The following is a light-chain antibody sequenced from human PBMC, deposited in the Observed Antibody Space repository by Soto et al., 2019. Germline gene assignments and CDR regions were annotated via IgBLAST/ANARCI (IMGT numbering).Light chain of an antibody. CDR1: QGISNY. CDR3: QKYNSDPPLT. V-gene: IGKV1-27*01. CDR2: AAS. Sequence: DIQMTQSPSSLSASVGDRVTITCRASQGISNYLAWYQQKPGKVPKLLIYAASTLQSGVPSRFSGSGSGTDFTITISSLQPEDVATYYCQKYNSDPPLTFGGGTKVEIK. J-gene: IGKJ4*01.